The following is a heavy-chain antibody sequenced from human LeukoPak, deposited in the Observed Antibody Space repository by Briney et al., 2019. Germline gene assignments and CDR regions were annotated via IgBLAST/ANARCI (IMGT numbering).Heavy chain of an antibody. CDR3: AKGGRGTYDY. V-gene: IGHV3-23*01. Sequence: GGSLRLSCAASGFTFSSYAMTWVRQAPGKGLEWVSSITDSGDRTYFADSVKGRFTISRDNSKNTLYLQMSSLRAEDTAVYYCAKGGRGTYDYWGQGSLVTVSS. CDR2: ITDSGDRT. J-gene: IGHJ4*02. D-gene: IGHD3-16*01. CDR1: GFTFSSYA.